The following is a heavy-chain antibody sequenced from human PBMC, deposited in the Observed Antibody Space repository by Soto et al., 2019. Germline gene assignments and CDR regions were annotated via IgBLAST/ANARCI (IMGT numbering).Heavy chain of an antibody. D-gene: IGHD5-18*01. CDR1: GFTFSSYG. V-gene: IGHV3-30*18. CDR2: ISYDGSNK. CDR3: AKGRSYDTAGDFDY. J-gene: IGHJ4*02. Sequence: QVQLVESGGGVVQPGRSLRLSCAASGFTFSSYGMHWVRQAPGKGLEWVAVISYDGSNKYYADSVKGRFTISRDNSKNTLYLQMNSLRAEDTAVYYCAKGRSYDTAGDFDYWGQGTLVTVSS.